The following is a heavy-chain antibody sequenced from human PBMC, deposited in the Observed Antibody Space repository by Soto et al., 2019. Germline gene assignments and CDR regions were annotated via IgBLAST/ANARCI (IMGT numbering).Heavy chain of an antibody. CDR3: ARDRKITIFGVVIIDQGDY. D-gene: IGHD3-3*01. J-gene: IGHJ4*02. CDR1: GFTFSSYS. CDR2: ISSSSSNI. Sequence: GGSLRLSCAASGFTFSSYSMNWVRQAPGKGLEWVSYISSSSSNIYYADSWKGPFTISRDNAKNSLYLQMNSLRAEDTAVYYCARDRKITIFGVVIIDQGDYWGQGTLVTVSS. V-gene: IGHV3-48*01.